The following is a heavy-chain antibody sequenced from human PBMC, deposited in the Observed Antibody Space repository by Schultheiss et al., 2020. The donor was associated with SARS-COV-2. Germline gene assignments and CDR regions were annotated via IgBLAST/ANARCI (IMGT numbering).Heavy chain of an antibody. D-gene: IGHD2-2*01. V-gene: IGHV3-48*04. J-gene: IGHJ4*02. CDR2: ISSSSSTI. Sequence: GGSLRLSCAASGFTFSGSAMHWVRQASGKGLEWVSYISSSSSTIYYADSVKGRFTISRDNAKNSLYLQMNSLRAEDTAVYYCARDQKGYGSTWDYWGQGTLVTVSS. CDR3: ARDQKGYGSTWDY. CDR1: GFTFSGSA.